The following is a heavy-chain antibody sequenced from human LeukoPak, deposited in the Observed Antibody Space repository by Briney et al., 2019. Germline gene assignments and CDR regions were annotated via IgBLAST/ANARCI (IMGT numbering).Heavy chain of an antibody. V-gene: IGHV1-69*04. J-gene: IGHJ6*03. D-gene: IGHD3-3*01. CDR3: ARSARITIFGVVSYYYMDV. CDR2: IIPILGIA. CDR1: GGTFSSYA. Sequence: GASVKVSCKASGGTFSSYAISWVRQAPGQGLEWMGRIIPILGIANYAQKFQGRVTITTDESTSTAYMELSSLRSEDTAVYYCARSARITIFGVVSYYYMDVWGKGTTVTVSS.